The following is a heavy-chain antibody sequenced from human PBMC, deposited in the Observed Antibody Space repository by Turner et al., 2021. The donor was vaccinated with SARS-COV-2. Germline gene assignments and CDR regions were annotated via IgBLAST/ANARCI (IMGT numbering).Heavy chain of an antibody. CDR1: GGSISSGGYY. D-gene: IGHD3-9*01. CDR2: IYYSGST. J-gene: IGHJ4*02. CDR3: ARLRYFDWSYYFDY. Sequence: QVQLQESGPGLVKPSQTLSLTCTVSGGSISSGGYYWSWIRQHPGKGLEWIGYIYYSGSTYYNPSHKSRVTISVDTSKNQFSLKLSSVTAADTAVYYCARLRYFDWSYYFDYWGQGTLVTVSS. V-gene: IGHV4-31*03.